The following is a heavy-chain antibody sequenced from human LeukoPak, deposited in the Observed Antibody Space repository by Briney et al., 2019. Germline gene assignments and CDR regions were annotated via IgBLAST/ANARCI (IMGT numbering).Heavy chain of an antibody. J-gene: IGHJ4*02. CDR1: GGSVRSYW. CDR2: IYSTGST. CDR3: ARQGYTVSYYFLDY. V-gene: IGHV4-4*07. Sequence: SETLSLTCDVSGGSVRSYWWGWVRQPAGRGLEWLGRIYSTGSTRFNPSLKSRLTLSIDTSTNQFSLKLTSVTAADTAVYFCARQGYTVSYYFLDYWSQGTLVTVSS. D-gene: IGHD1-26*01.